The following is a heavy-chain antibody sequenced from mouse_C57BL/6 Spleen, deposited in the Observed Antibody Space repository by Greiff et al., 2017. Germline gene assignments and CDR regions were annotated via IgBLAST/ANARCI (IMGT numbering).Heavy chain of an antibody. V-gene: IGHV1-52*01. CDR2: IDPSDSET. CDR3: ARFGNYEGDY. CDR1: GYTFTSYW. J-gene: IGHJ4*01. Sequence: QVQLQQPGAELVRPGSSVKLSCKASGYTFTSYWMHWVKQRPIQGLEWIGNIDPSDSETHYNQKFKDKATLTVDKSSSTAYMQLSSLTSEDSAVYYCARFGNYEGDYWGQGTSVTVSS. D-gene: IGHD2-1*01.